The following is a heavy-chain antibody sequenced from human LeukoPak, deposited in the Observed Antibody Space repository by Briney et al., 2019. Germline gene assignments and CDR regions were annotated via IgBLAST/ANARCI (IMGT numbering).Heavy chain of an antibody. CDR3: ARGWELRYFDY. D-gene: IGHD4-23*01. CDR2: IFYSGST. Sequence: SRTLSLTCTVSGGSISSGDYYWNWIRQPPGEGLECIGYIFYSGSTYYNPSLKSRVTISGDTSKNQFSLKLSSVTAADTAVYYCARGWELRYFDYWGQGTLVTVSS. J-gene: IGHJ4*02. V-gene: IGHV4-30-4*01. CDR1: GGSISSGDYY.